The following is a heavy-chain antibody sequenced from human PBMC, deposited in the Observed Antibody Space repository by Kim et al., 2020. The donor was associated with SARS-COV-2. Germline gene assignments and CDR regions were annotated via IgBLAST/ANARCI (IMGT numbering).Heavy chain of an antibody. CDR1: GGSFSGYY. J-gene: IGHJ6*01. V-gene: IGHV4-34*01. CDR2: INHSGST. D-gene: IGHD3-10*01. CDR3: ARVGYGSGSYFLPKYYYY. Sequence: SETLSLTCAVYGGSFSGYYWSWIRQPPGKGLEWIGEINHSGSTNYNPSLKSRVTISVDTSKNQFSLKLSSMTAADTAVYYCARVGYGSGSYFLPKYYYY.